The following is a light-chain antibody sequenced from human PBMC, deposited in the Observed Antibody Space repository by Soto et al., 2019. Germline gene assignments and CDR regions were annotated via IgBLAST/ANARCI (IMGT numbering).Light chain of an antibody. CDR1: SSNIGTGFH. J-gene: IGLJ3*02. CDR2: DSR. Sequence: QPVLTQPPSVSGAPGQTITISCTGTSSNIGTGFHVHWYQQIPGSAPKLLIFDSRNRPSGVPDRFSGSKSGTSASLAITGLQADDEADYYCQSYDSSLTGWVFGGGTKVTVL. CDR3: QSYDSSLTGWV. V-gene: IGLV1-40*01.